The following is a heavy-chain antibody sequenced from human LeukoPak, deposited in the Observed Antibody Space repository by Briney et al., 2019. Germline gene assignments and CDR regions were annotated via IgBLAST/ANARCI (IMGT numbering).Heavy chain of an antibody. CDR2: INNTSSYI. D-gene: IGHD3-16*01. CDR3: ARGGVDY. CDR1: GFTFSRYS. Sequence: GGSLRLSCAASGFTFSRYSMNGVRQAPGKGLEWVSSINNTSSYISYAEFVKGRFSISRDNAKNPLYLQMNSLRAEGTAVYCCARGGVDYWGQGTLVSVSS. V-gene: IGHV3-21*01. J-gene: IGHJ4*02.